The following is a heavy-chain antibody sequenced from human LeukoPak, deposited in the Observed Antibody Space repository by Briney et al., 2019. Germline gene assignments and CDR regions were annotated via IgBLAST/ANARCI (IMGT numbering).Heavy chain of an antibody. CDR2: IRPNSGGT. CDR1: GCTFGAYY. D-gene: IGHD5-18*01. V-gene: IGHV1-2*02. J-gene: IGHJ4*02. CDR3: ARGRKYSHGYRVNELASEYFDN. Sequence: ASVKVSCKASGCTFGAYYRYWVRQAPGRGGEGMGWIRPNSGGTNYTRKFQGRVTMTRDTSINTASMELSRLKSDDTAVYYCARGRKYSHGYRVNELASEYFDNWGQGTLVTVSS.